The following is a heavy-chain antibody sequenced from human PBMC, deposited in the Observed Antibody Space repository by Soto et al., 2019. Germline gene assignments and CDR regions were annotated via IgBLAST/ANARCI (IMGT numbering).Heavy chain of an antibody. Sequence: QLQLVQSGAEVKKPGASVKVSCKASGYTFTGYYMHWVRQAPGQGLEWMGWINPNSGGTNYAQKFQGRVTMTRDTSISTAYMELSRLRSDDTAVYYCARGFVNDFWSGYCSYWGQGTLVTVSS. CDR2: INPNSGGT. CDR1: GYTFTGYY. D-gene: IGHD3-3*01. CDR3: ARGFVNDFWSGYCSY. V-gene: IGHV1-2*02. J-gene: IGHJ4*02.